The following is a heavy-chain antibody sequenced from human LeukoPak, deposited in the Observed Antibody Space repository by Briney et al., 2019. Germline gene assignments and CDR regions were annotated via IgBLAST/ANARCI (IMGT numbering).Heavy chain of an antibody. CDR3: ARGAYYYYMDV. CDR2: INHIGIT. V-gene: IGHV4-34*01. CDR1: GGSFSAYY. J-gene: IGHJ6*03. Sequence: SETLSLTCAVYGGSFSAYYWTWIRQPPGKGLEWIGEINHIGITTYSPSLKSRVSISVDKSKNQFSLKLSSVTAADTAVYYCARGAYYYYMDVWGKGTTVTISS.